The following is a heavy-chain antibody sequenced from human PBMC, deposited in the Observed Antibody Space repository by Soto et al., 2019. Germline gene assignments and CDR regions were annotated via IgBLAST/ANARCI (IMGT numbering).Heavy chain of an antibody. CDR1: GGSISSGDYY. CDR2: IYYSGST. J-gene: IGHJ4*02. D-gene: IGHD3-22*01. V-gene: IGHV4-30-4*01. CDR3: ARSNDSSGYYRLPYYFDY. Sequence: SETLSLTCTVSGGSISSGDYYWSWIRQPPGKGLEWIGYIYYSGSTYYNPSLKSRVTISVDTSKNQFSLKLSSVTAADTAVYYCARSNDSSGYYRLPYYFDYWGQGTLVTVSS.